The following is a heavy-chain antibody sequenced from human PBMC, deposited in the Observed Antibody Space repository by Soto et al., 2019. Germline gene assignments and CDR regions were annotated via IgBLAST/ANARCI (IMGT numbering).Heavy chain of an antibody. CDR1: GFTFSSYA. CDR3: ANLNWNGGNWFDP. CDR2: ISGSGGST. Sequence: EVQLLESGGGLVQPGGSLRLSCAASGFTFSSYAMSWVRQAPGKGLEWVSAISGSGGSTYYADSVKGRFTISRDNSKNTLYLQMNSPRAEDTAVYYCANLNWNGGNWFDPWGQGTLVTVSS. D-gene: IGHD1-1*01. V-gene: IGHV3-23*01. J-gene: IGHJ5*02.